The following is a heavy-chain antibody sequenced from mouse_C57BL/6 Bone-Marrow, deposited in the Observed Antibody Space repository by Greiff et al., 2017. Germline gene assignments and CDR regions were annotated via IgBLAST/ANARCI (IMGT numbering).Heavy chain of an antibody. V-gene: IGHV5-17*01. D-gene: IGHD1-1*01. CDR1: GFTFSDYG. Sequence: EVHLVEPGGGLVKPGGSLKLSCAASGFTFSDYGMHWVRQAPEKGLEWVAYISRGSSTIYYADTVKGRFTICRDNAKNTLFLQMTRLRSEDTAMYYCARTYYGSSLDYWNQGTTLTVSS. J-gene: IGHJ2*01. CDR2: ISRGSSTI. CDR3: ARTYYGSSLDY.